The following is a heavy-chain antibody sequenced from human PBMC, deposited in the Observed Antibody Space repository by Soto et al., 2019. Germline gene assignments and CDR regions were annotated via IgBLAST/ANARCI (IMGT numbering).Heavy chain of an antibody. D-gene: IGHD3-9*01. CDR2: IKQDGSEK. V-gene: IGHV3-7*01. CDR1: GFTFSRYW. Sequence: EVQLVESGGGLVQPGGSLRLSCAASGFTFSRYWMSWVRQAPGKGLEWVANIKQDGSEKYYVDSVKGRFTISRDNAKNSLYLQMNSLRAEDTAVYYCTRRPDMYQTWGQGTLVIXSS. J-gene: IGHJ5*02. CDR3: TRRPDMYQT.